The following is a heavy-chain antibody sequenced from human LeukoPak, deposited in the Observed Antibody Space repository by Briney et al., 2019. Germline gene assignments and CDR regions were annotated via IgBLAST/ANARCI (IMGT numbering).Heavy chain of an antibody. CDR1: GFTFSNAW. D-gene: IGHD3-22*01. CDR2: IKRETDGGTI. CDR3: TTDRYYDNSELQFQH. Sequence: GGSLRLSCAASGFTFSNAWMNWVRQAPGKGLEWLGRIKRETDGGTIDYAAPVKGRFTISRDDSRNTLYLQMDSLKIEDTAVYYCTTDRYYDNSELQFQHWGQGTLVTVSS. J-gene: IGHJ1*01. V-gene: IGHV3-15*07.